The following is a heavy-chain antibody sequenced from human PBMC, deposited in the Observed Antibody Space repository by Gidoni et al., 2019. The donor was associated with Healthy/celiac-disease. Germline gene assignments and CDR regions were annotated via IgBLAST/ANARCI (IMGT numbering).Heavy chain of an antibody. Sequence: QVQLVESGGGVVQPGRSLGLPCAASGFPFSSYGMHWVRQAPGKGLEWVAVIWYDGSNKYYADSVKGRFTISRDNSKNTLYLQMNSLRAEDTAVYYCAREGSPDYGSGRGWFDPWGQGTLVTVSS. CDR1: GFPFSSYG. D-gene: IGHD3-10*01. CDR3: AREGSPDYGSGRGWFDP. CDR2: IWYDGSNK. J-gene: IGHJ5*02. V-gene: IGHV3-33*01.